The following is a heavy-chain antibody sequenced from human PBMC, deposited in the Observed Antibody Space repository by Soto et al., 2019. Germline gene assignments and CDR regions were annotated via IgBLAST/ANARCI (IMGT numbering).Heavy chain of an antibody. CDR3: ARGGWELLTYYYYYGMDV. CDR1: GYTFTGYY. D-gene: IGHD1-26*01. CDR2: INPNSGGT. Sequence: ASVKVSCKASGYTFTGYYMHWVRQAPGQGLEWMGWINPNSGGTNYAQKFQGWVTMTRDTSISTAYMELSRLRSDDTAVYYCARGGWELLTYYYYYGMDVWGQGTTVTV. V-gene: IGHV1-2*04. J-gene: IGHJ6*02.